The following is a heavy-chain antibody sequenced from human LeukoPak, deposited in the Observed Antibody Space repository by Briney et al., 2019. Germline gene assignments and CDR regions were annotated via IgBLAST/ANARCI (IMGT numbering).Heavy chain of an antibody. J-gene: IGHJ2*01. Sequence: ASVKVSCKASGYTFTSYGISWVRQAPGQGLEWMGWISAYNGNTNYAQKLQGRVTMTTDTSTSTAYMELRSLRSDDTAVYYCARTYYDSSGYYRNWYFDLWGRGTLVTVSS. D-gene: IGHD3-22*01. CDR2: ISAYNGNT. CDR1: GYTFTSYG. CDR3: ARTYYDSSGYYRNWYFDL. V-gene: IGHV1-18*01.